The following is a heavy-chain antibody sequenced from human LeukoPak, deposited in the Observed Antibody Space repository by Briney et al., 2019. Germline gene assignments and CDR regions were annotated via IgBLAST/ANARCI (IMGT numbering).Heavy chain of an antibody. CDR1: GFTFSSYA. Sequence: PGGTLRLSCGASGFTFSSYAMSWVRHAPGKGLEWVSSISGSGGSTYYADSVKGRFTISRDNSKNTLYLQMNSLRAEDTAVYYCARDYYDSSGDYYVWDYWGQGTLVTVSS. V-gene: IGHV3-23*01. CDR3: ARDYYDSSGDYYVWDY. D-gene: IGHD3-22*01. J-gene: IGHJ4*02. CDR2: ISGSGGST.